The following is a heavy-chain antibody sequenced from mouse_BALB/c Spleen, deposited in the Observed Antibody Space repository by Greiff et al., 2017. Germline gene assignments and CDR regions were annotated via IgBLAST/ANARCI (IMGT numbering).Heavy chain of an antibody. CDR1: GYTFTDYA. CDR3: ARDDGYYVAY. D-gene: IGHD2-3*01. CDR2: ISTYYGNT. J-gene: IGHJ3*01. Sequence: QVQLQQSGPELVRPGVSVKISCKGSGYTFTDYAMHWVKQSHAKSLEWIGVISTYYGNTNYNQKFKGKATMNVDKSSSTAYMELARLTSEDSAIYYCARDDGYYVAYWGQGTLVTVSA. V-gene: IGHV1-67*01.